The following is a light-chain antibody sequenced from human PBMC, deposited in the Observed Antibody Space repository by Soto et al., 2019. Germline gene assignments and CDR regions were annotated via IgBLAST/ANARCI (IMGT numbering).Light chain of an antibody. Sequence: QSVLTQPASVSGSPGQSITISCTGTSRDVGAYNFVSWYQQHPGKAPKLMIYEVSNRPSGVSNRFSGSKSGDTASLTISGLQAEDEADYYCNSHTTSNTWVFGGGTKLTVL. CDR2: EVS. CDR3: NSHTTSNTWV. J-gene: IGLJ3*02. CDR1: SRDVGAYNF. V-gene: IGLV2-14*01.